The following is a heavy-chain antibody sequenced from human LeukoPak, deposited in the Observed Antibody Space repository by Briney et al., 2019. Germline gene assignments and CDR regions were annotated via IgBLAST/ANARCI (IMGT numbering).Heavy chain of an antibody. D-gene: IGHD6-13*01. Sequence: GGSLRLSCVASGFTFSNYCNSWVRNSPGKGLVRVSNIKQDGSEKYYVDSVKGRFIITRDNAGNSLYLQMRSLRADDTAVYYCARCIAGSDTGGYFHEWGQGTLATDCS. CDR3: ARCIAGSDTGGYFHE. J-gene: IGHJ1*01. CDR2: IKQDGSEK. CDR1: GFTFSNYC. V-gene: IGHV3-7*04.